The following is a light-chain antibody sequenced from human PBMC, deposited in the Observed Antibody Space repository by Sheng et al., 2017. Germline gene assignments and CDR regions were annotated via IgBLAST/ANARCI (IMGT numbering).Light chain of an antibody. CDR3: QQYYKWPPYT. Sequence: TEVTQSPATVSVSPGGERVTLSCRASHSLGHMLAWYQQSLARPPDSSSMVPPPGPPGVPARFSGSGSGTDFTLSISSLQSEDFAVYYCQQYYKWPPYTFGQGTKLEI. CDR1: HSLGHM. J-gene: IGKJ2*01. V-gene: IGKV3-15*01. CDR2: VPP.